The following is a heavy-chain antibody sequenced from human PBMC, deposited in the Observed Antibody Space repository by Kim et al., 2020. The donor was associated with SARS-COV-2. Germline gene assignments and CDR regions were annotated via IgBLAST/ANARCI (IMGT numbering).Heavy chain of an antibody. CDR2: IKQDGSEK. D-gene: IGHD2-2*01. Sequence: GGSLRLSCAASGFTFSSYWMSWVRQAPGKGLEWVANIKQDGSEKYYVDSVKGRFTISRDNAKNSLYLQMNSLRAEDTAVYYCARDYVPAARWNWFDPWGQGTLVTVSS. CDR1: GFTFSSYW. CDR3: ARDYVPAARWNWFDP. V-gene: IGHV3-7*03. J-gene: IGHJ5*02.